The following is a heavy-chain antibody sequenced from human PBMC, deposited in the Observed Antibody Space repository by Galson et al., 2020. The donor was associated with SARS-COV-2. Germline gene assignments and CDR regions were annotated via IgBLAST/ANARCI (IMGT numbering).Heavy chain of an antibody. J-gene: IGHJ6*02. CDR1: GFTFSYYG. V-gene: IGHV3-30*03. CDR3: AAGIVIVPSAGYGMDV. CDR2: ISYDGSEK. Sequence: TGGSLRLSCAASGFTFSYYGMHWVRQAPGKGLEWVAVISYDGSEKHFADSVTGRFTISRDNSKSTLYLQMSSLRAEDTAVYYCAAGIVIVPSAGYGMDVWGQGTTVTVSS. D-gene: IGHD2-2*01.